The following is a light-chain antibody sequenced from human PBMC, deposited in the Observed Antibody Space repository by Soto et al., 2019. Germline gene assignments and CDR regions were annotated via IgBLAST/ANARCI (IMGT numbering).Light chain of an antibody. CDR3: HPYKSYPWT. CDR2: KAS. V-gene: IGKV1-5*03. Sequence: DIPMTQSPSTLSASVGDRVTITCRASQRIDIRLAWCQQRPGKAPRVLIYKASSLENGGPSRFSGSGSGTEFTLTISSLQPDDFATYYCHPYKSYPWTFGQGTKVEIK. J-gene: IGKJ1*01. CDR1: QRIDIR.